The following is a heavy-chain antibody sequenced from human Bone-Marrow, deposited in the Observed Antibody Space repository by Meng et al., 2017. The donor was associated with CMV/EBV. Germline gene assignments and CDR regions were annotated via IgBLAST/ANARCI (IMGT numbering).Heavy chain of an antibody. CDR3: ARSSYQLLYWFDP. CDR1: GGSFSGYY. D-gene: IGHD2-2*01. J-gene: IGHJ5*02. V-gene: IGHV4-34*01. CDR2: INHSGST. Sequence: SETLTLTCAVYGGSFSGYYWSWIRQPPGKGLEWIGEINHSGSTNYNPSLKSRVTISVDTYTNQFSLKLSSVTAADTAVYYCARSSYQLLYWFDPWGQGTLVTVS.